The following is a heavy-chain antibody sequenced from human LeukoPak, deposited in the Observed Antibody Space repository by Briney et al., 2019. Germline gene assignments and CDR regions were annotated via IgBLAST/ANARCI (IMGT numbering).Heavy chain of an antibody. CDR2: IYDSGST. CDR1: GGSVSSYY. J-gene: IGHJ6*02. Sequence: SETLSLTCTVSGGSVSSYYWSWIRQPPGKGLEWIGYIYDSGSTNYNPSLKSRITISVDRSKNQFSLKLSSMTAADTAVYYCARASYYQYYGMDVWGQGTTVTVSS. CDR3: ARASYYQYYGMDV. V-gene: IGHV4-59*02.